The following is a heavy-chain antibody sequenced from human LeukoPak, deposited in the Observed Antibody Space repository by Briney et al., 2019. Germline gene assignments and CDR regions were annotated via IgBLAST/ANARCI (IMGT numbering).Heavy chain of an antibody. J-gene: IGHJ4*02. V-gene: IGHV3-48*03. Sequence: GGSLRLSCAASGFTFSSYEVNWVRQAPGKGLEWVSYISSSGSTIYYADSVKGRFTISRDNAKNSLYLQMNSLRAEDTAVYYCARGYYYGSGSYRNWGQGTLATVSS. CDR1: GFTFSSYE. CDR2: ISSSGSTI. CDR3: ARGYYYGSGSYRN. D-gene: IGHD3-10*01.